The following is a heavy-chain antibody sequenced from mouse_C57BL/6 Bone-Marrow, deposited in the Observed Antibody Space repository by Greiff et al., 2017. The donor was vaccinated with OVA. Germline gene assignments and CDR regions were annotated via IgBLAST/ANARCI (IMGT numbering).Heavy chain of an antibody. J-gene: IGHJ1*03. V-gene: IGHV1-53*01. CDR3: ARRGGFITTFFDV. CDR2: INPSNGGT. Sequence: VQLQQSGTELVKPGASVKLSCKASGYTFTSYWMHWVKQRPGQGLEWIGNINPSNGGTNYNEKFKSKATLTVDKSSSTAYMQLSSLTSEDSAVYYCARRGGFITTFFDVWGTGTTVTVSS. CDR1: GYTFTSYW. D-gene: IGHD1-1*01.